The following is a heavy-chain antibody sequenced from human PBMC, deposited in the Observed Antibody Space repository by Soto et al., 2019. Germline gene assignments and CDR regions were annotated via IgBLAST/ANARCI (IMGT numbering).Heavy chain of an antibody. CDR1: GFTFSSYA. D-gene: IGHD3-22*01. V-gene: IGHV3-23*01. CDR3: AASSTYYYDSSGYQ. Sequence: PGGSLRLSCAASGFTFSSYAMSWVRQAPGKGLEWVSAISGSGGSTYYADSVKGRFTISRDNSKNTLYLQMNSLRAEDTAVYYCAASSTYYYDSSGYQWGQGTLVTVSS. CDR2: ISGSGGST. J-gene: IGHJ4*02.